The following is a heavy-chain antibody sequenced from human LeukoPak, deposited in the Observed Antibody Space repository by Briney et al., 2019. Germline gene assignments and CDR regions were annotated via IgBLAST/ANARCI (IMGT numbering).Heavy chain of an antibody. CDR2: IYTSGST. D-gene: IGHD2-2*02. J-gene: IGHJ5*02. CDR3: ARDVHCSSTSCYILAYFAP. Sequence: PSETLSLTCTVSGGSISSYYWSWIRQPAGKGLEWIGRIYTSGSTNYNPSLKGRCTILLAASKNQFSLQLSSVTAADTAVYYCARDVHCSSTSCYILAYFAPWGQGTLVTVSS. V-gene: IGHV4-4*07. CDR1: GGSISSYY.